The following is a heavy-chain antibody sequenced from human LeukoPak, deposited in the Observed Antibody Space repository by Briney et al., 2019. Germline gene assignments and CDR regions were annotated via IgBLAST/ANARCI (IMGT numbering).Heavy chain of an antibody. CDR1: EFTFSDYY. CDR2: ISGTGNTI. V-gene: IGHV3-11*04. CDR3: ARDPAYYDSSGRNLYYFDY. D-gene: IGHD3-22*01. Sequence: GGSLRLSCAASEFTFSDYYMSWIRQAPGKGLEWVSYISGTGNTIYYTDSVKGRFTISRDNAKNSLYLQMNSLRAEDTAVYYCARDPAYYDSSGRNLYYFDYWGQGTLVTVSS. J-gene: IGHJ4*02.